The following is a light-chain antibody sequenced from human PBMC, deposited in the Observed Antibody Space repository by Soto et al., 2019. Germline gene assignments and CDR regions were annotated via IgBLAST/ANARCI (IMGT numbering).Light chain of an antibody. CDR3: QQYNNWWT. CDR1: QSISSN. Sequence: EIVMTQSPATLSVSPGERATLSCRASQSISSNLAWYQQKPGQAPRLLIYGASTRATGFPARFSGSGSGTEFTLTISSLQSEDFAVYYCQQYNNWWTFGQGTKVGIK. J-gene: IGKJ1*01. V-gene: IGKV3-15*01. CDR2: GAS.